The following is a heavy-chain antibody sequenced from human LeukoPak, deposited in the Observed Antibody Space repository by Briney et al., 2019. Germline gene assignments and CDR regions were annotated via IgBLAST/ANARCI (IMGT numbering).Heavy chain of an antibody. D-gene: IGHD2-2*01. CDR1: GGSISSYY. Sequence: PSETLSLTCTVSGGSISSYYWSWIRQPPGKGLEWIGYIYYSGSTNYNPSLKSRVTISVDTSKNQFSLKLSSVTAADTVVYYCARGSVVVPAAMVYWGQGTLVTVSS. CDR2: IYYSGST. CDR3: ARGSVVVPAAMVY. J-gene: IGHJ4*02. V-gene: IGHV4-59*01.